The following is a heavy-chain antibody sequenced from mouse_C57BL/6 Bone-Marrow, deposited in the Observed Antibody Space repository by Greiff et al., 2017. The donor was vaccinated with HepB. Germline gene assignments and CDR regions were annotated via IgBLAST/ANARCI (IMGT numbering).Heavy chain of an antibody. CDR2: IHPSDSDT. D-gene: IGHD4-1*01. J-gene: IGHJ3*01. V-gene: IGHV1-74*01. Sequence: QVQLQQPGAELVKPGASVKVSCKASGYTFTSYWMHWVKQRPGQGLEWIGRIHPSDSDTNYNQKFKGKATLTVDKYSSTAYMQLSSLRCEDSAVYYCAITAGTLCADWGQGTLVTVCA. CDR1: GYTFTSYW. CDR3: AITAGTLCAD.